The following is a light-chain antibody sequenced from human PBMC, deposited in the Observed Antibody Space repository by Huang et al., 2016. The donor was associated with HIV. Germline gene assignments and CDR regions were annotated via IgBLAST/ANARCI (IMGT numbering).Light chain of an antibody. CDR1: QSISSY. CDR3: QQTYSTPWT. V-gene: IGKV1-39*01. CDR2: DAS. J-gene: IGKJ1*01. Sequence: DIQMTQSPSSLSASVGDRVTITCRASQSISSYLNWYQQKPGKAPKLLIYDASSWQSGVPSRFSGSGSGTDFTLTISSLQPEDFATYYCQQTYSTPWTFGQGTKVEIK.